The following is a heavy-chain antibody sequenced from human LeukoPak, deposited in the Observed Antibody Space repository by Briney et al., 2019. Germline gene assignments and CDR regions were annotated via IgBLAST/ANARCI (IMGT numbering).Heavy chain of an antibody. V-gene: IGHV4-59*01. CDR2: IYNSGST. CDR3: ARSAHCGGDCQGWFDP. CDR1: GGSISNYY. Sequence: SETLSLTCIVSGGSISNYYWSWIRQPPGKGLEWIGYIYNSGSTNYNPSVKSRVTISVDTSKNQFSLKLSSVTAADTAVYYCARSAHCGGDCQGWFDPWGQGTLVTVSS. D-gene: IGHD2-21*01. J-gene: IGHJ5*02.